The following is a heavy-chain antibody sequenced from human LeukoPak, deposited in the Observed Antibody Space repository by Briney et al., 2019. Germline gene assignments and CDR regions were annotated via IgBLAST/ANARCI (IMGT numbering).Heavy chain of an antibody. CDR3: ATDRWGSYRTRNFDY. CDR1: GYTLTELS. J-gene: IGHJ4*02. D-gene: IGHD1-26*01. V-gene: IGHV1-24*01. Sequence: ASVKVSCKVSGYTLTELSMHWVRQAPGKGLEWMGGFDPGDGETIYAQKFQGRVTMTEDTSTDTAYMELSSLRSEDTAVYYCATDRWGSYRTRNFDYWGQGTLVTVSS. CDR2: FDPGDGET.